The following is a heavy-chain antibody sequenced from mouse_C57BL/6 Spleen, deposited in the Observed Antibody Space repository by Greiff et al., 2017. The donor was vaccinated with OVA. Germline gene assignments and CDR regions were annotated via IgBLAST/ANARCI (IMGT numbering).Heavy chain of an antibody. J-gene: IGHJ2*01. CDR2: INPGSGGT. CDR1: GYAFTNYL. Sequence: VKLMESGAELVRPGTSVKVSCKASGYAFTNYLIEWVKQRPGQGLEWIGVINPGSGGTNYNEKFKGKATLTADKSSSTAYMQLSSLTSEDSAVYFCARSDGYYFDYWGQGTTLTVSS. V-gene: IGHV1-54*01. CDR3: ARSDGYYFDY.